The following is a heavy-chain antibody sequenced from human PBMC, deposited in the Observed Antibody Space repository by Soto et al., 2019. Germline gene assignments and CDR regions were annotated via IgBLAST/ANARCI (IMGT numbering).Heavy chain of an antibody. CDR1: AGSIGTYY. V-gene: IGHV4-59*01. J-gene: IGHJ4*02. CDR3: ARLNSGSFDY. D-gene: IGHD1-26*01. Sequence: ETLSLTCAVSAGSIGTYYWSWIRQPPGKGLEWIGDIYYSGSTIYNPSLKSRVSISVDTSKKQFSLKVTSVTAADTAVYYCARLNSGSFDYWGQGTRVTVSS. CDR2: IYYSGST.